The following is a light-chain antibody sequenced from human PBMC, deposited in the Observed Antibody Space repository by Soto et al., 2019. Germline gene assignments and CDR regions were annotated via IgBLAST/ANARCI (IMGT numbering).Light chain of an antibody. J-gene: IGKJ3*01. V-gene: IGKV3-11*01. Sequence: DIVLTQSPATLSFSPGYTATLSCRASPNVGSYLAWYQQKPGQPPRLRIYEILKRATGIPARFSGSGSGSDFTLTISSLEPDDVAIYYCQHRHRWHPIITVGPGTTVDIK. CDR1: PNVGSY. CDR2: EIL. CDR3: QHRHRWHPIIT.